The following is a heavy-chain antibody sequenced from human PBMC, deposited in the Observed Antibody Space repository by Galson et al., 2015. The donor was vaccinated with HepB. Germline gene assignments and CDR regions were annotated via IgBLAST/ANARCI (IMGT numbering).Heavy chain of an antibody. CDR3: ARDASFDWLFRA. V-gene: IGHV3-21*01. CDR2: ISSSSNFI. D-gene: IGHD3-9*01. CDR1: GFTFSTYS. J-gene: IGHJ4*02. Sequence: SLRLSCAASGFTFSTYSMNWVRQAPGKGLEWASSISSSSNFIYYADSVKGRFTISRDNAKNSLYLQMNSLRAEDTAVYYCARDASFDWLFRAWGQGTLVTVSS.